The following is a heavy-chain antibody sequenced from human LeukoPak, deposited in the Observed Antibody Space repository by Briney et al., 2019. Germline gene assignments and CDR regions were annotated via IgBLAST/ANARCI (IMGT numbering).Heavy chain of an antibody. CDR1: GFTFSNYW. CDR2: IKEDGSEK. Sequence: SGGSLRLSCEASGFTFSNYWMSWVRQTPGKGLEWVANIKEDGSEKNYVDSVKGRFTLPRDNAKNSLYLQMNSLRAEDTAVYYCARSGSDFDYWGQGTLVSVSS. J-gene: IGHJ4*02. CDR3: ARSGSDFDY. D-gene: IGHD3-3*01. V-gene: IGHV3-7*01.